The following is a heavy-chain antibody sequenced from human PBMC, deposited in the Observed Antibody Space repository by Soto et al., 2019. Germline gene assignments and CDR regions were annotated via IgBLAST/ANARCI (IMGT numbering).Heavy chain of an antibody. V-gene: IGHV1-46*01. J-gene: IGHJ4*02. CDR2: INPSGGST. D-gene: IGHD1-7*01. CDR3: ARSLNWNYLRLDY. Sequence: QVQLVQSGAEVKKPGSSVKVSCKASGYTFTSYYMHWVRQAPGQGLEWMGIINPSGGSTSYAQKFQGRVTMTRDRSTSTVYMELSSLRSEDTAVYYCARSLNWNYLRLDYWGQGTLVTVSS. CDR1: GYTFTSYY.